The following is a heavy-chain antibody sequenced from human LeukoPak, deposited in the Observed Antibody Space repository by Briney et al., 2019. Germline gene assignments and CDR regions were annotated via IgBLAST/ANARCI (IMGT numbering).Heavy chain of an antibody. CDR1: GFTFSSRDW. Sequence: PGGSLRLSCVASGFTFSSRDWMTWVRQAPGKGLEWVANIKQDGSEKNYVDSVKGRFTISRDNAKNSVDLQMNSLRAEDTAVYYCARGRVSRDFWSGWKRKLYYFDYWGQGTLVTVSS. V-gene: IGHV3-7*01. D-gene: IGHD3-3*01. CDR2: IKQDGSEK. J-gene: IGHJ4*02. CDR3: ARGRVSRDFWSGWKRKLYYFDY.